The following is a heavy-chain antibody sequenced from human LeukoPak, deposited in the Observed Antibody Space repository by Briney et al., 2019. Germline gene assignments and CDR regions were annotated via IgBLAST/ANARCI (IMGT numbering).Heavy chain of an antibody. CDR1: GFTFSDYY. D-gene: IGHD2-2*01. V-gene: IGHV3-11*01. Sequence: GGSLRLSCAASGFTFSDYYMSGIRQAPGKGLEGVSYISSSGSTIYYADSVKGRFTISRDNAKNSLYLQMNSLRAEDTAVYYCARASLGNIVVHYMDVWGKGTTVTVSS. J-gene: IGHJ6*03. CDR3: ARASLGNIVVHYMDV. CDR2: ISSSGSTI.